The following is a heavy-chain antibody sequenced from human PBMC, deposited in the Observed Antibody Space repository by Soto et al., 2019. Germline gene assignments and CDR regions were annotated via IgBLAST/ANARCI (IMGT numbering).Heavy chain of an antibody. V-gene: IGHV4-59*01. Sequence: QVQLQESGPGLVKPSETLSLTCTVSGDSISSYFWSWIRQPPGKGLEWIGYVYTTEITNYNPSLKSRVAISVDTSKNQFSLKVRSVTAADTAVYYCARGSEAWFDPWGQGTLVTVSS. CDR3: ARGSEAWFDP. J-gene: IGHJ5*02. CDR1: GDSISSYF. CDR2: VYTTEIT.